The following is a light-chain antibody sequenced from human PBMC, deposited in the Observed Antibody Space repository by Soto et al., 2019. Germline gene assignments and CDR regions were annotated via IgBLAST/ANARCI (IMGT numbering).Light chain of an antibody. CDR1: SSDVGGYNY. J-gene: IGLJ1*01. CDR2: DAS. CDR3: SSYTSSGTYV. V-gene: IGLV2-14*01. Sequence: PASGNRSPGGSIPISKKRTSSDVGGYNYVSWYQQHPGKAPKLMIYDASNRPSGVSNRFSGSKSGNTASLTISGLQAEDEADYFCSSYTSSGTYVFGTGTKVTVL.